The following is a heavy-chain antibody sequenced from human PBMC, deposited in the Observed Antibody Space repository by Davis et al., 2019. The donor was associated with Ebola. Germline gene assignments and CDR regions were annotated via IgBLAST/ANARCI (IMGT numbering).Heavy chain of an antibody. V-gene: IGHV3-9*01. D-gene: IGHD6-19*01. J-gene: IGHJ5*02. CDR1: GFTFDDYA. CDR3: AKDSGWAMSP. Sequence: SLKISCAVSGFTFDDYAMHWVRQAPGKGLEWVSGISWNGGRVNYAGSVKGRFTISRDNAKSSLYLQMNDLRAEDTAVYFCAKDSGWAMSPWGQGTLVTVSS. CDR2: ISWNGGRV.